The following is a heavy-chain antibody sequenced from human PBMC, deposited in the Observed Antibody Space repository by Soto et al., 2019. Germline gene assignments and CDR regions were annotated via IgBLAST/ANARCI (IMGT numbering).Heavy chain of an antibody. CDR1: GFTFSSYA. Sequence: EVQLLESGGDLVQPGGSLRLSCAASGFTFSSYAMSWVRQAPGKGLDWVSTISPGGGSTYYADSVEGRFTISRDNSKSKLHLQLNSLREDDTAVYYCAKDRGSGDQGRVRFDPWGQGTLVTVSS. V-gene: IGHV3-23*01. D-gene: IGHD2-15*01. CDR2: ISPGGGST. J-gene: IGHJ5*02. CDR3: AKDRGSGDQGRVRFDP.